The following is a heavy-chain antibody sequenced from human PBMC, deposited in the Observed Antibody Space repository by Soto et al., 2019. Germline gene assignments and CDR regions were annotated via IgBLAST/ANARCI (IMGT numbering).Heavy chain of an antibody. Sequence: QLQLQESGPGLVKPSETLSLTCTVSGGSISSSSYYWGWIRQPPGKGLEWIGSIYYSGSTYYNPSLKSRVTIPVDTSKNQSSLKLSSVTAADTAVYYCARQQYLWFGEFKGYFDYWGQGTLVTVSS. V-gene: IGHV4-39*01. J-gene: IGHJ4*02. CDR2: IYYSGST. CDR3: ARQQYLWFGEFKGYFDY. CDR1: GGSISSSSYY. D-gene: IGHD3-10*01.